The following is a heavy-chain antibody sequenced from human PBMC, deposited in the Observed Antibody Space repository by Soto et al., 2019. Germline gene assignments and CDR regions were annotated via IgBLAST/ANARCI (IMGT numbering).Heavy chain of an antibody. Sequence: SGPTLVNPTQTLTLTCTFSGFSFTTAGVAVGWIRQTPGGALEWLTLIYYNDDRRFSPSLKTRLTITGDTSKNQVVLSLTNVDPGDTATYFCAHSDGGYEIIYFDFWGQGVPVTVSS. CDR3: AHSDGGYEIIYFDF. V-gene: IGHV2-5*01. CDR2: IYYNDDR. CDR1: GFSFTTAGVA. J-gene: IGHJ4*02. D-gene: IGHD5-12*01.